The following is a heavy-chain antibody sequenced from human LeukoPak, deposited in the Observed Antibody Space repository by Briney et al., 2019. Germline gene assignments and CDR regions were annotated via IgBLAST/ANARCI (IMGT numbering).Heavy chain of an antibody. D-gene: IGHD2-15*01. J-gene: IGHJ4*02. CDR2: IIPILGIA. CDR3: ARVVGENFDY. Sequence: GASVKVSCKVSGGTFSSYAISWVRQAPGQGLEWMGRIIPILGIANYAQKFQGRVTITADKSTSTAYMELSSLRSEDTAVYYCARVVGENFDYWGQGTLVTVSS. CDR1: GGTFSSYA. V-gene: IGHV1-69*04.